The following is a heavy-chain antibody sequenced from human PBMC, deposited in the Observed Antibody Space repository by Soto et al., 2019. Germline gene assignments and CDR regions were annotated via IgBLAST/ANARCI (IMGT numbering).Heavy chain of an antibody. D-gene: IGHD6-19*01. V-gene: IGHV1-69*13. CDR1: GGTFSSYA. CDR2: IIPIFGTA. CDR3: ARADSSGLSTLQSFDY. Sequence: GASVKVSCKASGGTFSSYAISWVRQAPGQGLEWMGGIIPIFGTANYAQKFQGRVTITADESTSTAYMELSSLRSEDTAVFFCARADSSGLSTLQSFDYWGRGTLVTVSS. J-gene: IGHJ4*02.